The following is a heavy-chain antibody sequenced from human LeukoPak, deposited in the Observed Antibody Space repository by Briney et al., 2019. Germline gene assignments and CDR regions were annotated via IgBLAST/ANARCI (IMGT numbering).Heavy chain of an antibody. CDR3: AKDNYDSSGYYYVDY. CDR2: ISWNSGSI. J-gene: IGHJ4*02. V-gene: IGHV3-9*01. Sequence: GGSLRLSCAASGFTFDDYAMHWVRQAPGKGLEWVSGISWNSGSIGYADSVKGRFTISRDNAKNSLYLQMNSLRAEGTALYYCAKDNYDSSGYYYVDYWGQGTLVTVSS. CDR1: GFTFDDYA. D-gene: IGHD3-22*01.